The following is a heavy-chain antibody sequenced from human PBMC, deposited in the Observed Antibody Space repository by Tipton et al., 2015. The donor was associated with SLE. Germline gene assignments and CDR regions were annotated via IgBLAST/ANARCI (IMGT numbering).Heavy chain of an antibody. V-gene: IGHV1-2*02. CDR3: ARGVDAGVDY. CDR2: IYPLTGVT. D-gene: IGHD7-27*01. CDR1: GYMFSDSY. Sequence: QSGAEVKKPGASVKVSCKASGYMFSDSYLHWVRQAPGQGLEWMGWIYPLTGVTNYAQKFQGRVSMTRDTSISTAYMELSRLTSDDTAVYYCARGVDAGVDYWGQGTLVTVSS. J-gene: IGHJ4*02.